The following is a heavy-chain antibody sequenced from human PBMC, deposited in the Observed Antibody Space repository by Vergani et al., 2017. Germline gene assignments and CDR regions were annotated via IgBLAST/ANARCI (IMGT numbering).Heavy chain of an antibody. CDR1: GFTFSSYG. D-gene: IGHD4-17*01. CDR3: ARDPLYGDYGGYYYMDV. Sequence: QVQLVESGGGVVQPGRSLRLSCAASGFTFSSYGMHWVRQAPGKGLEWVGVIWYVGSNKYYAGSVKCRVTISREKSKNTLYLQMNSLRAEDTAVYYXARDPLYGDYGGYYYMDVGGKGTTVTVSS. V-gene: IGHV3-33*01. CDR2: IWYVGSNK. J-gene: IGHJ6*03.